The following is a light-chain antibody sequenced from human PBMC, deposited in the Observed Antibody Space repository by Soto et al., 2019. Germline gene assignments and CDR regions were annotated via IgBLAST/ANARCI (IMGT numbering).Light chain of an antibody. J-gene: IGKJ1*01. CDR3: QQYTNTNNPWM. CDR2: DAS. Sequence: QMTQSPSTLSGSVGYRVTITCRAIQTISTWMAWYQQKPGKAPKLLVYDASTLQSGVASRFSGSGSGTEFTLIISGLQPDDSATYYCQQYTNTNNPWMLGQGTKVDIK. CDR1: QTISTW. V-gene: IGKV1-5*01.